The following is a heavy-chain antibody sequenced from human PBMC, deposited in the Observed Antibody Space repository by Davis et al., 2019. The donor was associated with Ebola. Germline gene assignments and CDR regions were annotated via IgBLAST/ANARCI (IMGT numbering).Heavy chain of an antibody. D-gene: IGHD6-25*01. V-gene: IGHV3-73*01. CDR2: IRSKANSYAT. Sequence: GGSLRLSCAASGFTFSGSAMHWVRQASGKGLEWVGRIRSKANSYATAYAASVQGRFTISRDDSKNTAYLQMNSLKTEDTAVYYCTITIAAVDYWGQGTLVTVSS. J-gene: IGHJ4*02. CDR3: TITIAAVDY. CDR1: GFTFSGSA.